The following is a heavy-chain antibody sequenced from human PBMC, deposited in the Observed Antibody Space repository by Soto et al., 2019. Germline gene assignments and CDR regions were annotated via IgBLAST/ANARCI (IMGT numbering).Heavy chain of an antibody. CDR1: GYTFTSYA. D-gene: IGHD5-12*01. CDR3: ARDSGYGIFDY. V-gene: IGHV1-3*01. CDR2: INAGNGNT. Sequence: ASVKVSCKASGYTFTSYAMHWVRQAPGQRLEWMGWINAGNGNTKYSQKFQGRVTITRDTSASTAYMELRSLRSDDTAVYYCARDSGYGIFDYWGQGTLVTSPQ. J-gene: IGHJ4*02.